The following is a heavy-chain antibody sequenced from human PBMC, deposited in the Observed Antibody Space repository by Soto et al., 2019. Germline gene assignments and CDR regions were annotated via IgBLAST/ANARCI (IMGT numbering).Heavy chain of an antibody. CDR1: GGSISSSSSY. D-gene: IGHD6-13*01. Sequence: SETLSLTCTVSGGSISSSSSYWGWIRQPPGKGLEWVGSIYYLGNTYYNPSLGGRVSISVDRSKNQFTLQLTSVTVEDTAVYYCATSYGNAWYTYWGQGTQVTVSS. V-gene: IGHV4-39*06. J-gene: IGHJ4*02. CDR3: ATSYGNAWYTY. CDR2: IYYLGNT.